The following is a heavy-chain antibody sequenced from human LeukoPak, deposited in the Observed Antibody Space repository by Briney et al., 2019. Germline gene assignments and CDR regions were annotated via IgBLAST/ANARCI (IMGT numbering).Heavy chain of an antibody. CDR3: GSGERSYHFDN. Sequence: GESLKISCKGSANSFTSQWIGWVRQMPAKGLGWMGIMYPGDSDTRYSPSFEGHVTISADKSITTADLQWSSLKASDTAMYYCGSGERSYHFDNWGQGSLVTVSS. D-gene: IGHD1-26*01. CDR2: MYPGDSDT. V-gene: IGHV5-51*01. CDR1: ANSFTSQW. J-gene: IGHJ4*02.